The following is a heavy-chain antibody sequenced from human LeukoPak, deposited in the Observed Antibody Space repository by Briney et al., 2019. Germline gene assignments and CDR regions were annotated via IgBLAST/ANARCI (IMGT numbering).Heavy chain of an antibody. CDR2: ISSSSSTI. J-gene: IGHJ4*02. CDR3: ARDRYDYVWGSYRDY. Sequence: GGSLRLSCAASGFSFSSYIMNWVRQAPGKGLEWVSHISSSSSTIYYADSVKGRFTISRDNAKNSLYLQMNSLRAEDTAVYYCARDRYDYVWGSYRDYWGQGTLVTVSS. D-gene: IGHD3-16*02. CDR1: GFSFSSYI. V-gene: IGHV3-48*04.